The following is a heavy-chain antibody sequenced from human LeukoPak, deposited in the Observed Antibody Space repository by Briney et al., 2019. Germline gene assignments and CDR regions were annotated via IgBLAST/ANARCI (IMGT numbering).Heavy chain of an antibody. CDR2: IYPGDSDT. Sequence: GESLKISCKGSGYSFTSYWIGWVRQMPGKGLEWMGIIYPGDSDTRYSPSFQGQVTILADKSTSTAYLQWSSLKASDTAMYYCARGGVGGYASDAFDIWGQGTMVTVSS. CDR1: GYSFTSYW. V-gene: IGHV5-51*01. J-gene: IGHJ3*02. CDR3: ARGGVGGYASDAFDI. D-gene: IGHD5-12*01.